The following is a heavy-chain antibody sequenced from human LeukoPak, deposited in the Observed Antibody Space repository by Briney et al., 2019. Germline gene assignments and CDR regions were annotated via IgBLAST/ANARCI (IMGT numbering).Heavy chain of an antibody. CDR2: IKSKTDGGTT. D-gene: IGHD5-18*01. V-gene: IGHV3-15*01. Sequence: PGGSLRLSCAASGFTFSNAWMSWVRQAPGKGLEWVGRIKSKTDGGTTDYAAPVKGRFTISRDDSKNTLYLQMNSLKTEDTAVYYCTTGFQIQLSSGARGRWGQGTLVTVSS. CDR1: GFTFSNAW. J-gene: IGHJ4*02. CDR3: TTGFQIQLSSGARGR.